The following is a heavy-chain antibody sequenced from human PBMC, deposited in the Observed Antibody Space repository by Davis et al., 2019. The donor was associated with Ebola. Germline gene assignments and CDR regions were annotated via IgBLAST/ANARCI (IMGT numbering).Heavy chain of an antibody. CDR3: TKGGSGTLYDGFDM. CDR2: ISWNSGTI. Sequence: SLKISCAASGFAFGDYTMHWVRQAPGKGLEWVSGISWNSGTIDYADSVKGRFTISRDNAKKSLYLQANSLKPEDMAFYYCTKGGSGTLYDGFDMWGPGTMVTVSS. V-gene: IGHV3-9*03. CDR1: GFAFGDYT. J-gene: IGHJ3*02. D-gene: IGHD3-10*01.